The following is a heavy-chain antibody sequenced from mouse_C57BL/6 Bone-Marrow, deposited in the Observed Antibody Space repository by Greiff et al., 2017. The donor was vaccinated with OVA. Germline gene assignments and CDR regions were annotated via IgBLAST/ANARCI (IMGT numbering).Heavy chain of an antibody. D-gene: IGHD2-10*02. V-gene: IGHV1-69*01. CDR3: AREEYGKDAMDY. Sequence: VQLQQPGAELVMPGASVKLSCKASGYTFTSYWMHWVKQRPGKGLEWIGEIDPSDSYTNYNQKFKGKSTLTVDKSSSTAYMQLSSLTSEDSAVYYCAREEYGKDAMDYWGQGTSVTVSS. CDR1: GYTFTSYW. J-gene: IGHJ4*01. CDR2: IDPSDSYT.